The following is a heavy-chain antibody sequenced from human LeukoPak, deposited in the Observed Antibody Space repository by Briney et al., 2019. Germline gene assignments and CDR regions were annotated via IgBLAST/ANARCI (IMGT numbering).Heavy chain of an antibody. J-gene: IGHJ4*02. CDR2: IKSKVNGGTA. V-gene: IGHV3-15*07. D-gene: IGHD3-3*01. Sequence: GGSLRLSCAASGFTFSSYSMNWVRQAPGKGLEWVGRIKSKVNGGTADYAAPVKGRFTISRDDSKNTLSLQMNSLKTEDTAVYYCTTERDYYLKYWGQGTLVTVSS. CDR3: TTERDYYLKY. CDR1: GFTFSSYS.